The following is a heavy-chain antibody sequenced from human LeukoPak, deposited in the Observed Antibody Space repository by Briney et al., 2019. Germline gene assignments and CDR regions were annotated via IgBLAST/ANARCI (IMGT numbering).Heavy chain of an antibody. J-gene: IGHJ4*02. CDR1: GGSISSYY. D-gene: IGHD5-18*01. Sequence: PSKTLSLTCTVSGGSISSYYWSWIRQPAGKGLEWIGRIYTSGSTNYNPSLKSRVTMSVDTSKNQFSLKLSSVTAADTAVYYCARESPDTAMVSDIIDYWGQGTLVTVSS. CDR3: ARESPDTAMVSDIIDY. V-gene: IGHV4-4*07. CDR2: IYTSGST.